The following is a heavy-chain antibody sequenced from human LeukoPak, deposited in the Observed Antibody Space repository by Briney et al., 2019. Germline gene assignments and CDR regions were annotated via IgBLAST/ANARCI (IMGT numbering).Heavy chain of an antibody. CDR3: ARARSGYDYSYYYMDV. D-gene: IGHD5-12*01. V-gene: IGHV1-69*05. CDR2: IIPIFGTA. Sequence: ASVKVSCKASGGTFSSYAISWVRQAPGQGLEWMGGIIPIFGTANYAQKFQGRVTITTDESTSTAYMELSSLRSEDTAMYYCARARSGYDYSYYYMDVWGKGTTVTVSS. CDR1: GGTFSSYA. J-gene: IGHJ6*03.